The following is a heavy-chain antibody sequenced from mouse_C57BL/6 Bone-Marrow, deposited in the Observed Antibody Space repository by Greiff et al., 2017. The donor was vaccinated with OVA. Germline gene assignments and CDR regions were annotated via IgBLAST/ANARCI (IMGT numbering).Heavy chain of an antibody. Sequence: QVQLKQPGTELVKPGASVKLSCKASGYTFTSYWMHWVKQRPGQGLEWIGNINPSNGGTNYNEKFKSKATLTVDKSSSTAYMQLSSLTSEDSAVYYCARSAYYYGSSPWFADWGQGTLVTVSA. V-gene: IGHV1-53*01. CDR2: INPSNGGT. D-gene: IGHD1-1*01. J-gene: IGHJ3*01. CDR1: GYTFTSYW. CDR3: ARSAYYYGSSPWFAD.